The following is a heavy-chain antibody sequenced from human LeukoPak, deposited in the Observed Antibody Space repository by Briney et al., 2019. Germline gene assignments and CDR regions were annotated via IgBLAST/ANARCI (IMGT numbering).Heavy chain of an antibody. V-gene: IGHV1-2*02. CDR1: GYTFTGYY. CDR3: AREKKGYCSSTGCQRPQIDY. J-gene: IGHJ4*02. CDR2: INPNSGGT. Sequence: ASVKVSCKASGYTFTGYYMHWVRQAPGQGLEWMGWINPNSGGTNYAQKFQGRVTMTRDTSISTAYMELSRLRSDDTAVYYCAREKKGYCSSTGCQRPQIDYWGQGTLVTVSS. D-gene: IGHD2-2*01.